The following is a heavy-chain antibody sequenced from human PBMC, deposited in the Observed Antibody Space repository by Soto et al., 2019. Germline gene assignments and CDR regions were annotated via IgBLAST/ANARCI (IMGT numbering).Heavy chain of an antibody. J-gene: IGHJ1*01. D-gene: IGHD3-10*01. CDR3: ASPGGSGSYYKSGADYFQH. CDR1: GYTFTSYY. V-gene: IGHV1-46*03. Sequence: GASVKVSCKASGYTFTSYYMHWVRQAPGQGLEWMGIINPSGGSTSYAQKFQGRVTMTRDTSTSTVYMELSSLRSEDTAVYYCASPGGSGSYYKSGADYFQHWGQGTLVTVSS. CDR2: INPSGGST.